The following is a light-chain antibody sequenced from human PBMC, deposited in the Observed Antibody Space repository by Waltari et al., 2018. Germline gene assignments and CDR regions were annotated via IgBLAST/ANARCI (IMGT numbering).Light chain of an antibody. CDR1: QSINSF. CDR2: AAS. J-gene: IGKJ1*01. V-gene: IGKV1-39*01. Sequence: DIQMTQSPSSLSASVGDRVTITCRASQSINSFLNWYQQKPGKVPKLLIYAASSLQSGVPSRFSGSGSGTDFTLTISSLQPEDFASYFCQQTYSIPWTFGQGTKVDIK. CDR3: QQTYSIPWT.